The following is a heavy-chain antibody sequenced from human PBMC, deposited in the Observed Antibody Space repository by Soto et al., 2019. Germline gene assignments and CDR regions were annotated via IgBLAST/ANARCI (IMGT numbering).Heavy chain of an antibody. D-gene: IGHD1-7*01. CDR2: IYSSGST. V-gene: IGHV4-59*08. CDR3: ARHISSGTISAAVGSFDP. Sequence: QVQLQESGPGLVKPSETLSLTCTVSGGSINSYYWSWIRQPPGKGLEWIGGIYSSGSTNYNPPRMSRMTLSAHTTKNQFALKLISVTAADAGVYYCARHISSGTISAAVGSFDPWGQRTLVTVSS. CDR1: GGSINSYY. J-gene: IGHJ5*02.